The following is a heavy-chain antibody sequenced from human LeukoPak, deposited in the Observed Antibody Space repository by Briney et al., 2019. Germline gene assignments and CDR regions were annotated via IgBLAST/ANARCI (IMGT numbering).Heavy chain of an antibody. D-gene: IGHD2-8*01. Sequence: SETLSLTCTVSGGSISSSSYYWGWIRQPPGKGLEWIGSIYYSGSTYYNPSLKSRVTISVDTSKNQFSLKLSSVTAADTAVYYCARGVYPLLFRSSVHYYYYMDVWGKGTTVTVSS. V-gene: IGHV4-39*01. CDR1: GGSISSSSYY. CDR3: ARGVYPLLFRSSVHYYYYMDV. CDR2: IYYSGST. J-gene: IGHJ6*03.